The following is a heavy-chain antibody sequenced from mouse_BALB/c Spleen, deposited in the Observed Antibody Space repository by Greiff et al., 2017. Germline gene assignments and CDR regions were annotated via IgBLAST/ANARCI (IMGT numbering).Heavy chain of an antibody. J-gene: IGHJ2*01. CDR1: GYAFTNYL. V-gene: IGHV1-54*01. CDR2: INPGSGGT. Sequence: QVQLKESGAELVRPGTSVKVSCKASGYAFTNYLIEWVKQRPGQGLEWIGVINPGSGGTNYNEKFKGKATLTADKSSSTAYMQLSSLTSDDSAVYFCARGDGNYYFDYWGQGTTLTVSS. CDR3: ARGDGNYYFDY. D-gene: IGHD2-1*01.